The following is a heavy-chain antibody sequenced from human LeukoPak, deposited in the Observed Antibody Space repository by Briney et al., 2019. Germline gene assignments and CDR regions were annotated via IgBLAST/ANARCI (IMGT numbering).Heavy chain of an antibody. D-gene: IGHD2-21*02. CDR1: GFTFSSYS. V-gene: IGHV3-23*01. CDR2: ISGSGDST. CDR3: AKDRRVVVTGNSDMDV. J-gene: IGHJ6*02. Sequence: GGSLRLSCPASGFTFSSYSMNWVRQAPGKGLEWVSAISGSGDSTYYADSVKGRFTISRDNSKNTLYLQMNSLRAEDTAVYYCAKDRRVVVTGNSDMDVWGQGTTVTVSS.